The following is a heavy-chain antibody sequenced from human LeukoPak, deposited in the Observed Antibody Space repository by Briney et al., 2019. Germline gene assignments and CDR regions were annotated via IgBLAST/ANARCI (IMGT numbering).Heavy chain of an antibody. CDR3: ARVRLGNTIFDNWFDP. D-gene: IGHD3-3*01. J-gene: IGHJ5*02. CDR2: IYTSGST. V-gene: IGHV4-4*07. CDR1: GGSISGYY. Sequence: PSETLSLTCSVSGGSISGYYWSWIRQPAGKGLEWIGRIYTSGSTNYNPSFKSRVTMSVYTSKNRLSLYLSSVTAADTAVYYCARVRLGNTIFDNWFDPWGQGTLVTVSS.